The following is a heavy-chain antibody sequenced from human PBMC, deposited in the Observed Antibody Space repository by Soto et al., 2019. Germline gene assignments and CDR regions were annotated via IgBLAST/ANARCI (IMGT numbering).Heavy chain of an antibody. J-gene: IGHJ4*02. CDR1: GFIFSNYA. CDR2: ISGSGGDT. V-gene: IGHV3-23*01. Sequence: VQLLESGGDLVQPGGSLRLSCAASGFIFSNYAMSWVRPAPGKGLEWVSTISGSGGDTYYADSVKGRFTISRDNSKNALYLQMNFLRAEDTAVYFCAKTRSDSFTAAINYWGQGTLVTVSS. D-gene: IGHD2-2*01. CDR3: AKTRSDSFTAAINY.